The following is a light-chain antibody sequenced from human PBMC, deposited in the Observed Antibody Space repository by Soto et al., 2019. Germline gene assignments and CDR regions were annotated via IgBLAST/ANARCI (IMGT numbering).Light chain of an antibody. V-gene: IGKV3-20*01. CDR1: QTVRNNY. J-gene: IGKJ4*01. CDR2: DAS. Sequence: EIVMTQSPGTLSLSPGERATLSCRASQTVRNNYLAWYLQKPGQAPRLLIYDASSRATGIPDRFSGGGSGTDFTLTISRLEPEDFAVYYCQQFSSYPLTFGGGTKVDIK. CDR3: QQFSSYPLT.